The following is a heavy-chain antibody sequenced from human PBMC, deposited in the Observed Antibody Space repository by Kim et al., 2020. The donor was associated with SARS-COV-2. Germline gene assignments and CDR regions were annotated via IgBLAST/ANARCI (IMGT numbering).Heavy chain of an antibody. CDR1: GGSISSGDYY. CDR3: ARAGYSGYDSGSLGLSFDY. D-gene: IGHD5-12*01. Sequence: SETLSLTCTVSGGSISSGDYYWSWIRQPPGKGLEWIGYIYYSGSTYYNPSLKSRVTISVDTSKNQFSLKLSSVTAADTAVYYCARAGYSGYDSGSLGLSFDYCGQGTLVTVST. CDR2: IYYSGST. V-gene: IGHV4-30-4*01. J-gene: IGHJ4*02.